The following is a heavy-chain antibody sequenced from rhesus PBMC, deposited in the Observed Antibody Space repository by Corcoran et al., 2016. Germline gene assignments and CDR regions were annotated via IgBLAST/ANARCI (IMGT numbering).Heavy chain of an antibody. D-gene: IGHD1-20*01. CDR1: GYSISSGYG. J-gene: IGHJ4*01. Sequence: QVQLQESGPGLVKPSETLSLTCAVSGYSISSGYGWSWIRQPPGKGLKWIGYIGDSSGSTNYNPSLKSRVTMSIDTSTNQFSLELGSVTAADTAVYYCARGGGLGSWNNAAFDYWGQGVLVTVSS. CDR3: ARGGGLGSWNNAAFDY. CDR2: IGDSSGST. V-gene: IGHV4-127*01.